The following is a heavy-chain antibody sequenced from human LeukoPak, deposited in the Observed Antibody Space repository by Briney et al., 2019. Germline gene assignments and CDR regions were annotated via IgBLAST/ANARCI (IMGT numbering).Heavy chain of an antibody. D-gene: IGHD3-3*01. J-gene: IGHJ4*02. CDR2: ISGSGGST. CDR1: GFTVSSNY. CDR3: AKVRYDFWSGYYPFDY. Sequence: GGSLRLSCAASGFTVSSNYMSWVRQAPGKGLEWVSAISGSGGSTYYADSVKGRFTISRDNSKNTLYLQMNSLRAEDTAVYYCAKVRYDFWSGYYPFDYWGQGTLVTVSS. V-gene: IGHV3-23*01.